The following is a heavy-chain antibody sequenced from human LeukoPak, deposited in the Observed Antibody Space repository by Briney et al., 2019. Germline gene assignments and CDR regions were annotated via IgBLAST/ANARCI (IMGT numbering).Heavy chain of an antibody. CDR1: GFTFSGYA. CDR3: ARDRLGVDY. CDR2: ITGSGATT. D-gene: IGHD7-27*01. V-gene: IGHV3-23*01. Sequence: PGGSLRLSCAASGFTFSGYAMSWVRQAPGKGLEWVSLITGSGATTYYADSVKGRFTISRDNSKNTLYLQMNSLRAEDTAVYYCARDRLGVDYWAQGTLVTVSS. J-gene: IGHJ4*02.